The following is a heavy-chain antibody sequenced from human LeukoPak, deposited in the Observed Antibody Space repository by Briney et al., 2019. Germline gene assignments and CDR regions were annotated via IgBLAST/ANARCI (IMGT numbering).Heavy chain of an antibody. D-gene: IGHD5-24*01. CDR3: ARDKRDGYNPVNWFDP. Sequence: ASVKVSCKASGYTFTGYYMHWVRQAPGQGLEWMGWINPNSGGTNYAQKFQGRVTMTRDTSISTAYMELSRLRSDVTAVYYCARDKRDGYNPVNWFDPWGQGTLVTVSS. J-gene: IGHJ5*02. CDR1: GYTFTGYY. V-gene: IGHV1-2*02. CDR2: INPNSGGT.